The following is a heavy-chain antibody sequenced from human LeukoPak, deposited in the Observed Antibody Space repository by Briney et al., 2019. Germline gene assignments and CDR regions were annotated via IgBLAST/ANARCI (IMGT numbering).Heavy chain of an antibody. CDR2: IYSGGST. CDR1: GFTVRSNY. V-gene: IGHV3-66*02. J-gene: IGHJ4*02. Sequence: QSGGSLRLSCAASGFTVRSNYMIWVRQAPGKGLEWVSVIYSGGSTYYADSVKGRFTISRDNSKNTLYLQMNSLRAADTAVYYCARDRGGSYFDYWGQGTLVTVSS. CDR3: ARDRGGSYFDY. D-gene: IGHD1-26*01.